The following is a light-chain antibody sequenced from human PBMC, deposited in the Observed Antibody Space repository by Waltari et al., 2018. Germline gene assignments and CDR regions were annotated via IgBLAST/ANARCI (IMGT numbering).Light chain of an antibody. V-gene: IGKV3-20*01. Sequence: EIVLTQSPATLSLSPGERATLSCRASHSISSSFLAWYQQKPGQAPRLLLYDTFSRALGIPDRFSGSGFGTDFTLTISRLEPEDFAVYYCHQYGISPPFTFGPGTRVEI. J-gene: IGKJ3*01. CDR3: HQYGISPPFT. CDR1: HSISSSF. CDR2: DTF.